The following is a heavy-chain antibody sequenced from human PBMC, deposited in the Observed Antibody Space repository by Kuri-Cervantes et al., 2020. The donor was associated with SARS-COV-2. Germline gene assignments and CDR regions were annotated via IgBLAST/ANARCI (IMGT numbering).Heavy chain of an antibody. J-gene: IGHJ5*02. CDR1: GGTFSSYA. V-gene: IGHV1-18*01. D-gene: IGHD3-16*01. Sequence: ASVKVSCKASGGTFSSYAISWVRQAPGQGLEWMGWISAYNGNTNYAQKLQGRVTMTTDTSTSTAYMELRSLRSEDTAVYYCARGRGGNWFDPWGQGTLVTVSS. CDR3: ARGRGGNWFDP. CDR2: ISAYNGNT.